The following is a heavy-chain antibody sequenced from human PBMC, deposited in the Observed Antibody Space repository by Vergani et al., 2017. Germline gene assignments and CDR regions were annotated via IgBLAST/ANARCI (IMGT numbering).Heavy chain of an antibody. D-gene: IGHD2-2*02. CDR1: GFTLGDYA. CDR2: IWSKPYGGTT. CDR3: ARDSGWHQLLYETDY. J-gene: IGHJ4*02. Sequence: EVHLVESGGGLVQPGRSLRLSCSGSGFTLGDYAMTWVRQAPGKGLEWVAFIWSKPYGGTTEYAASVKGRFTISRDNSKSTLFLQMNSLRAEDTAVYYCARDSGWHQLLYETDYWGQGTLVTVSS. V-gene: IGHV3-49*04.